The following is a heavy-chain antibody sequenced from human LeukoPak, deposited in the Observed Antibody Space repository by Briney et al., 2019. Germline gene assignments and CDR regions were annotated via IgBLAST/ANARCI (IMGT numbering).Heavy chain of an antibody. Sequence: PGGSLRLSCAASGFNFRDHWMDWVRQAPGKGLEWVGHIKTDGSETYYLDSLRGRFSISGDNTNNALYLQMNSLRVEDTAVYYCVKNNGWFHLAQWGQGTLVTVSS. CDR1: GFNFRDHW. V-gene: IGHV3-7*03. CDR2: IKTDGSET. CDR3: VKNNGWFHLAQ. D-gene: IGHD6-19*01. J-gene: IGHJ4*02.